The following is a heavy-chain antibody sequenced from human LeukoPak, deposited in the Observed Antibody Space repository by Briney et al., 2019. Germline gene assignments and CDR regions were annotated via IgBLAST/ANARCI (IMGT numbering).Heavy chain of an antibody. CDR3: ARAQVRYFDWSQDYYYMDV. D-gene: IGHD3-9*01. V-gene: IGHV1-69*06. Sequence: SVKVSCKASGGTFSSYAISWVRQAPGQGLEWMGGIIPIFGTANYAQKFQGRVTITADKSTSTAYMELSSLRSEDTAVYYCARAQVRYFDWSQDYYYMDVWGKGTTVTVSS. J-gene: IGHJ6*03. CDR2: IIPIFGTA. CDR1: GGTFSSYA.